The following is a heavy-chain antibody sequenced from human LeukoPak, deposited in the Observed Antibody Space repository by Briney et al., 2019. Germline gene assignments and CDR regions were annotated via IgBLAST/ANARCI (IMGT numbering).Heavy chain of an antibody. CDR1: GGSITSSSYY. J-gene: IGHJ3*02. Sequence: PSGALSLTCTVSGGSITSSSYYWGWIRQPPGKGLEWIVRVYYSGGPYYNPSLKSRVTISVDTSKNQLSLNLIAVAPGYTADYYCARRSFAVVLVRAFDIWGKGTMVTVSS. D-gene: IGHD3-22*01. CDR3: ARRSFAVVLVRAFDI. V-gene: IGHV4-39*01. CDR2: VYYSGGP.